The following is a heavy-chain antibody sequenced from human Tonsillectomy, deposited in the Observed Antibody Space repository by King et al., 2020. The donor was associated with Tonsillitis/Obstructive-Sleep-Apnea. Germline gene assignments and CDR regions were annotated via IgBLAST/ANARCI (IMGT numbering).Heavy chain of an antibody. CDR1: GGSFSDYY. J-gene: IGHJ6*02. CDR2: INHSGST. Sequence: VQLQQWGAGLLKPSETLSLTCAVSGGSFSDYYWSWVRKPPGMGLEWIGEINHSGSTNYNPSLKSRVTISVDTSMNQFSLKLSSVTAADTSVYYCASRYPYYGMDVWGQGTTVTVSS. D-gene: IGHD1-1*01. V-gene: IGHV4-34*01. CDR3: ASRYPYYGMDV.